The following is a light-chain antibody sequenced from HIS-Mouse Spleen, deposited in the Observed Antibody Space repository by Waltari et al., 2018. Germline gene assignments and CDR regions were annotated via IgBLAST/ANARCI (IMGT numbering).Light chain of an antibody. V-gene: IGKV1-9*01. J-gene: IGKJ1*01. Sequence: DIQLTQSPSFLSASIGDRVTITCRASQGISRYLAWYQQKPGKAPKLLIHAASTLQSGVPSRLSGSGSGTEFTLTISSLQPEDFATYYCQQLNSYPPTFGQGTKVEIK. CDR2: AAS. CDR3: QQLNSYPPT. CDR1: QGISRY.